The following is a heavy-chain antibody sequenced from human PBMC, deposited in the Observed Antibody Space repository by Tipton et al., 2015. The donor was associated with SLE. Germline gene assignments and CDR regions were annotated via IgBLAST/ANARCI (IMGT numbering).Heavy chain of an antibody. D-gene: IGHD3-3*01. V-gene: IGHV3-30*02. Sequence: GSLRLSCAASGFTFSSYGMHWVRQAPGKGLEWVAFIRYDGSNKYYADSVKGRFTISRDNSKNTLYLQMNSLRAEDTAVYYCAKALLRFLEWLENWGQGTLVTVSS. CDR1: GFTFSSYG. J-gene: IGHJ4*02. CDR3: AKALLRFLEWLEN. CDR2: IRYDGSNK.